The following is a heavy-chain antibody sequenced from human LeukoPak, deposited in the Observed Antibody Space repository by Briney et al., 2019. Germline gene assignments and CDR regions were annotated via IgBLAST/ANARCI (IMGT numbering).Heavy chain of an antibody. CDR3: ARAPSNYDFWSGMVEYYFDY. CDR1: GGSISSYY. D-gene: IGHD3-3*01. J-gene: IGHJ4*02. Sequence: SETLTLTCTVSGGSISSYYWSWIRQPPGKGLEWIGYIYYSGSTNYNPSLKSRVTISVDTSKNQFSLKLSSVTAADTAVYYCARAPSNYDFWSGMVEYYFDYWGQGTLVTVSS. CDR2: IYYSGST. V-gene: IGHV4-59*01.